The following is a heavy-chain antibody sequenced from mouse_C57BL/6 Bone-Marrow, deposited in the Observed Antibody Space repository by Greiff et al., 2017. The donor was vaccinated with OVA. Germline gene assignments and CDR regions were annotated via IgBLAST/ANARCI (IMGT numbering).Heavy chain of an antibody. CDR1: GYTFTSYG. D-gene: IGHD1-2*01. CDR3: ARGHPLRRAMDY. V-gene: IGHV1-81*01. CDR2: IYPRSGNT. Sequence: VQLVESGAELARPGASVKLSCKASGYTFTSYGISWVKQRTGQGLEWIGEIYPRSGNTYYNEKFKGKATLTADKSSSTAYMELRSLTSEDSAVYFGARGHPLRRAMDYWGQGTSVTVSS. J-gene: IGHJ4*01.